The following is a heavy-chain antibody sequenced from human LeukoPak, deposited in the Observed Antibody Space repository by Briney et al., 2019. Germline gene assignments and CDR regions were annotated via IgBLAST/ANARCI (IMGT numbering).Heavy chain of an antibody. V-gene: IGHV3-21*01. CDR1: AFTFSIYS. D-gene: IGHD3-10*01. J-gene: IGHJ4*02. Sequence: GGSLRLSCAASAFTFSIYSMNWVRQAPGKGLEWVSSISSSSSYIYYADSVKGRFTISRDNAKNSQYLQMNSLRAEDTAVYYCARLYYYGSGSYWAFDYWGQGTLVTVSS. CDR3: ARLYYYGSGSYWAFDY. CDR2: ISSSSSYI.